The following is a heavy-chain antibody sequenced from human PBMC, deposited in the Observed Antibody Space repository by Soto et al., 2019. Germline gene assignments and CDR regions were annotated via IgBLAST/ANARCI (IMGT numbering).Heavy chain of an antibody. Sequence: PGGSLRLSCAASGFTFSSYWMSWVRQAPGKGLEWVANIKQDGSEKYYVDSVKGRFTISRVNAKNSLYLQMNSLRAEDTAVYYCAXELASYDSSGYYFLFDYWGQGTLVTVSS. CDR2: IKQDGSEK. J-gene: IGHJ4*02. CDR3: AXELASYDSSGYYFLFDY. V-gene: IGHV3-7*03. D-gene: IGHD3-22*01. CDR1: GFTFSSYW.